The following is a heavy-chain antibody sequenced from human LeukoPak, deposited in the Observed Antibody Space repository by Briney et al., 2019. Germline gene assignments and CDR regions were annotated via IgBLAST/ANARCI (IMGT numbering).Heavy chain of an antibody. Sequence: SETLSLTCTVSGGSISSYYWSWIRQPAGKGLEWIGRIYTSGSTNYNPSLKSRATMSVDTSKNQFSLKLSSVTAADTAVYYCARETVSTDYYYYYYMDVWGKGTTVTISS. D-gene: IGHD2/OR15-2a*01. V-gene: IGHV4-4*07. CDR3: ARETVSTDYYYYYYMDV. CDR2: IYTSGST. CDR1: GGSISSYY. J-gene: IGHJ6*03.